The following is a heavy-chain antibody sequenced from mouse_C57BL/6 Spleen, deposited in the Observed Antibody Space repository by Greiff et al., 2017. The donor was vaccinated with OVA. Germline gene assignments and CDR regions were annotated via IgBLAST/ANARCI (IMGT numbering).Heavy chain of an antibody. CDR2: ISDGGSYT. Sequence: EVQVVASGGGLVKPGGSLKLSCAASGFTFSSYAMSWVRQTPEKRLEWVATISDGGSYTYYPDNVKGRFTISRDNAKNNLYLQMSHLKSEDTAMYYWARDGSSPAWFAYWGQGTLVTVAA. CDR3: ARDGSSPAWFAY. D-gene: IGHD1-1*01. V-gene: IGHV5-4*01. J-gene: IGHJ3*01. CDR1: GFTFSSYA.